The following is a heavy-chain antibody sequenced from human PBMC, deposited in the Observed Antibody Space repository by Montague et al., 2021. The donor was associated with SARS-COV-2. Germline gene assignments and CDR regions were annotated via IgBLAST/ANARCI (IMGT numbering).Heavy chain of an antibody. CDR1: GFTFSSYA. D-gene: IGHD3-22*01. Sequence: SLRLSCLASGFTFSSYAMHWVRQAPGKGLEWVAVISYDGSNKYYLYSVKGRFTISRDNSKNTLYLQMNSLRAEDTAVYYCAREGLGNYYDSSGYYPFDYWGQGTLVTVAS. CDR3: AREGLGNYYDSSGYYPFDY. CDR2: ISYDGSNK. J-gene: IGHJ4*02. V-gene: IGHV3-30*04.